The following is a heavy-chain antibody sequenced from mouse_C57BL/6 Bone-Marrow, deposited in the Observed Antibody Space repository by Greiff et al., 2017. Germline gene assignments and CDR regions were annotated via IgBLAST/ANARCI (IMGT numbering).Heavy chain of an antibody. CDR3: ARMGGTPY. Sequence: EVKVVESGGDLVKPGGSLKLSCAASGFTFSSYGMSWVRQTPDKRLEWVATISSGGSYTYYPDSVKGRFTISRDNAKNTLYLQMSSLKSEDTAMYYCARMGGTPYWGQGTLVTVSA. CDR2: ISSGGSYT. V-gene: IGHV5-6*01. CDR1: GFTFSSYG. J-gene: IGHJ3*01. D-gene: IGHD2-14*01.